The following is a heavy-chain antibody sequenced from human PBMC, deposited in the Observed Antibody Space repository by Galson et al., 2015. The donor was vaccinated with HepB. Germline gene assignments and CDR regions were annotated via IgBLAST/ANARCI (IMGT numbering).Heavy chain of an antibody. D-gene: IGHD3-10*01. CDR2: IWYDGSNK. Sequence: SLRLSCAASGFTFSSYGMHWVRQAPGKGLEWVAVIWYDGSNKYYADSVKGRFTISRDNSKNTLYLQMNSLRAEDTAVYYCARRTDYGEGGYYMDVWGKGTTVTVSS. V-gene: IGHV3-33*01. CDR1: GFTFSSYG. CDR3: ARRTDYGEGGYYMDV. J-gene: IGHJ6*03.